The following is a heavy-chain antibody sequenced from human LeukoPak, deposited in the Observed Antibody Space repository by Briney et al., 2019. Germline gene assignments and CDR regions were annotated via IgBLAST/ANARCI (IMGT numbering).Heavy chain of an antibody. CDR2: INHSGST. V-gene: IGHV4-34*01. J-gene: IGHJ5*02. CDR1: GGSFSGYY. D-gene: IGHD5-18*01. Sequence: SETLSLTCAVYGGSFSGYYWSWIRQPPGKGLEWIGEINHSGSTNYNPSLKSRVTISVDTSKNQFSLKLSSVTAADTAVYYCARGRYSYGYNWFDAWGQRTLVTVSS. CDR3: ARGRYSYGYNWFDA.